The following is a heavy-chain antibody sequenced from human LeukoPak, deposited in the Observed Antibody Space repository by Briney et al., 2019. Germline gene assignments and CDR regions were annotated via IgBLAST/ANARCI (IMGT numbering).Heavy chain of an antibody. J-gene: IGHJ4*02. CDR3: ARHYGSGAYYFDY. CDR1: GGSISSSSYY. Sequence: SETLSLTCTVSGGSISSSSYYWGWIRQPPGKGLEWIGSIYYSGSTYYNPSLKSRVTISVDTSKNQFSLKLSSVTAADTAVYYCARHYGSGAYYFDYWGQGTLVTVSS. D-gene: IGHD3-10*01. V-gene: IGHV4-39*01. CDR2: IYYSGST.